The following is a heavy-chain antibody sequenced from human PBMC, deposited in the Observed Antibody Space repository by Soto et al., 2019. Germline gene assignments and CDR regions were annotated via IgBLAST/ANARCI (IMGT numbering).Heavy chain of an antibody. CDR1: GFTFSSSS. J-gene: IGHJ5*02. D-gene: IGHD2-2*02. Sequence: HPGGSLRLSCAASGFTFSSSSMSWVRQAPGRGLEWVSYISGSSDAIYYADSVKGRFTISRDNAENSLYLQMNSLRDEDTAVYYCARDLYAAFNPWGQGTLVTVSS. CDR3: ARDLYAAFNP. V-gene: IGHV3-48*02. CDR2: ISGSSDAI.